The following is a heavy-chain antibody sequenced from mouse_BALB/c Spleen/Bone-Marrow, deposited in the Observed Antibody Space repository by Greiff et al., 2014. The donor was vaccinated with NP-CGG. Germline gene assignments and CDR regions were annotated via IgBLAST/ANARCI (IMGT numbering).Heavy chain of an antibody. CDR2: IYPGSGST. D-gene: IGHD2-1*01. Sequence: VQLQQSGPELVKPGASVKMSCKASGYTFTDYVITWVKQRTGRGLERIGEIYPGSGSTYYNEKFKGKATLTADKSSNTAYMQLGSLTSEDSAVYFCARLDGNYRYAMDYWGQGTSVTVSS. CDR3: ARLDGNYRYAMDY. V-gene: IGHV1-77*01. J-gene: IGHJ4*01. CDR1: GYTFTDYV.